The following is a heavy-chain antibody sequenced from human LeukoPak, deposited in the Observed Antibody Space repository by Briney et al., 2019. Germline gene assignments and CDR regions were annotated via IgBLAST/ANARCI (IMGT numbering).Heavy chain of an antibody. V-gene: IGHV4-59*12. Sequence: SETLSLTCTVSGGSISSYYWSWIRQPPGKGLEWIGYIYHSGSTYYNPSLKSRVTISVDTSKNQFSLKLSSVTAADTAVYYCAKVRGVDRLNWFDPWGQGTLVTVSS. CDR2: IYHSGST. J-gene: IGHJ5*02. CDR3: AKVRGVDRLNWFDP. CDR1: GGSISSYY. D-gene: IGHD3-10*01.